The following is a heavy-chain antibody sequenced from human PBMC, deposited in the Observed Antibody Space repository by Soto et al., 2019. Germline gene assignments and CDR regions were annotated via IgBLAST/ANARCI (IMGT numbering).Heavy chain of an antibody. CDR2: IYSGGDT. CDR1: GYTFSNYA. V-gene: IGHV3-53*01. Sequence: GGSLRLSCAASGYTFSNYAMHWVRQAPGKGLEWVSVIYSGGDTYYADSVKGRFTISRDNSKNTLYLQMNSLRAEDTAVYYCASAAVTAPDYWGQGTPVTVSS. D-gene: IGHD2-21*02. CDR3: ASAAVTAPDY. J-gene: IGHJ4*02.